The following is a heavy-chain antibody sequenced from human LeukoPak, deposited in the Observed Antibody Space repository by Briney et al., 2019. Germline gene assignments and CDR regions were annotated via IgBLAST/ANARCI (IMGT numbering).Heavy chain of an antibody. CDR3: ARIGSYTTSDY. CDR2: INYSGST. Sequence: SETLSLTCTVSGGSISTYYWSWIRQPPGKGLEWIGYINYSGSTNYNPSLKSRVTISVDTSKNQFSLKLSSVTAADTAVYYCARIGSYTTSDYWGQGTLVTVSS. CDR1: GGSISTYY. D-gene: IGHD6-13*01. V-gene: IGHV4-59*08. J-gene: IGHJ4*02.